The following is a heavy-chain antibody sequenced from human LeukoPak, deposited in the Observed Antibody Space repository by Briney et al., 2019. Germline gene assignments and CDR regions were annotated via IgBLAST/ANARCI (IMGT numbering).Heavy chain of an antibody. CDR2: IKPNRGGT. CDR3: ARHEGIAAAGAAY. CDR1: GDTFTGHY. J-gene: IGHJ4*02. V-gene: IGHV1-2*02. Sequence: GASVKVSCKASGDTFTGHYIHWVRQAPGQGLEWMGWIKPNRGGTNYAQTFPGRVTMTRDTSISTAYLELSSLRSDATAVYYCARHEGIAAAGAAYWGQGTLVTVSS. D-gene: IGHD6-13*01.